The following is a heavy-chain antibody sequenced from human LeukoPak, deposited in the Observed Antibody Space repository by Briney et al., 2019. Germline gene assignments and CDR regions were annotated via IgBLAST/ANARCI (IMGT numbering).Heavy chain of an antibody. CDR1: GFTFGGYA. J-gene: IGHJ4*02. CDR2: ISWNRGSI. D-gene: IGHD3-9*01. Sequence: PGGSLRLSCAASGFTFGGYAMSWVRQAPGKGLEWVAGISWNRGSIGYADSVKGRFTISRDNAKNSLYLQMNSLRAEDTAFYCRAKDMQTYYDMLTGYYTFDYWGQGTTVTVSS. CDR3: AKDMQTYYDMLTGYYTFDY. V-gene: IGHV3-9*01.